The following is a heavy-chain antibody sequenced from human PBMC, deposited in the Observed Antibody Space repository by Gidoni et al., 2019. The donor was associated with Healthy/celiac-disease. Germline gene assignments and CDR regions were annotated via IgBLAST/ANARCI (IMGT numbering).Heavy chain of an antibody. CDR3: ARVRQLVRPYYYGMDV. Sequence: QVQLVESGGGVVQPGRSLRLSCAASGFTFRSYAMHWVRQAPGKGLEWVAVIAYDGSNKYYADSVKGRFTISRDNSKNTLYLQMNSLRAEDTAVYYCARVRQLVRPYYYGMDVWGQGTTVTVSS. J-gene: IGHJ6*02. CDR1: GFTFRSYA. D-gene: IGHD6-13*01. CDR2: IAYDGSNK. V-gene: IGHV3-30-3*01.